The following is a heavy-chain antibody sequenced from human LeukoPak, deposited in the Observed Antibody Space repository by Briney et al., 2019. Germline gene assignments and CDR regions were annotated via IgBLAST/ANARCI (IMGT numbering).Heavy chain of an antibody. V-gene: IGHV3-49*04. CDR2: IRSKAYGGTT. J-gene: IGHJ4*02. CDR3: ARDVGYSGYDSPDY. D-gene: IGHD5-12*01. Sequence: GGSLRLSCTASGFTFGDYAMSWVRQAPGKGLEWVGFIRSKAYGGTTEYAASVKGRFTISRDDSKSIAYLQMNSLRAEDTAVYYCARDVGYSGYDSPDYWGQGTLVTVSS. CDR1: GFTFGDYA.